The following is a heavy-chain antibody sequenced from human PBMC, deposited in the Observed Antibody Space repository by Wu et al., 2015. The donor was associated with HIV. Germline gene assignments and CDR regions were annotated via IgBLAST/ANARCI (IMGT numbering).Heavy chain of an antibody. D-gene: IGHD1-1*01. CDR1: GGTFTSYA. J-gene: IGHJ4*02. CDR2: ISPISETP. Sequence: QVHLVQSGAEVKKSGSSVKVSCQASGGTFTSYAFSWVRQAPGQGFEWMGGISPISETPDYAQKFQGRVTIATDKSTSTVYMEFSSLRSEDTAVYYCARGVVRSREFDTWGQGTLVTVSS. V-gene: IGHV1-69*05. CDR3: ARGVVRSREFDT.